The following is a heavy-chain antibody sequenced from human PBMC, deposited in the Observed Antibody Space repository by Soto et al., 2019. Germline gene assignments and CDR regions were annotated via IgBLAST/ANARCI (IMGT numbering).Heavy chain of an antibody. CDR2: SSPRGDTI. J-gene: IGHJ4*02. V-gene: IGHV3-48*02. Sequence: GGSLRLSCVASGFSLANYPMNWVRQTPGKGLEWISYSSPRGDTIYYADSVEGRFAISRDNARNSLSLHMSSLRDEDSALYYCAKGPHTNVGWPYYFESWGQGVPVTVSS. D-gene: IGHD6-19*01. CDR1: GFSLANYP. CDR3: AKGPHTNVGWPYYFES.